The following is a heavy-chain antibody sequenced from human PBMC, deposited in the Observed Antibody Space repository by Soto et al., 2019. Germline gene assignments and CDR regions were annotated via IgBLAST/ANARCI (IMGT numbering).Heavy chain of an antibody. V-gene: IGHV3-21*01. D-gene: IGHD2-15*01. CDR2: ISSGSSYI. CDR1: GFSFSTYS. J-gene: IGHJ6*03. Sequence: GGSLRLSCAASGFSFSTYSMNWVRQAPGKGLEWVSSISSGSSYIYYADSVKGRFTISRDNAKNSLFLQMNSLRADDTAVYYCATAWRFCSGGSCYSSRPEYYHYMDVWGKGTTVTVSS. CDR3: ATAWRFCSGGSCYSSRPEYYHYMDV.